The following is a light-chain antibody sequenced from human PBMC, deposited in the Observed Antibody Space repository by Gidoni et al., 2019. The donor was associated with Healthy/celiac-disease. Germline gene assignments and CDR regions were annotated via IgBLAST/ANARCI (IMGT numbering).Light chain of an antibody. Sequence: DIQMTQSPSSLSASVGDRVTITCRASQSISSYLNWYQQKPGKAPKLLIYAASSLQSGVPSRFSGSGSGTDFTLTSSRLQPEDFATYCCQRSYSTPRTFGPGTKVDIK. J-gene: IGKJ3*01. CDR2: AAS. V-gene: IGKV1-39*01. CDR1: QSISSY. CDR3: QRSYSTPRT.